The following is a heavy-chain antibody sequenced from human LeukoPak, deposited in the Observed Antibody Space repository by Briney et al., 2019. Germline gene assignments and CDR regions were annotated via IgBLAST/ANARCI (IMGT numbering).Heavy chain of an antibody. J-gene: IGHJ3*02. CDR2: IYPGDSDT. CDR3: ARGITMVRGVIRGDSDFDI. Sequence: HGESLKISCKGSGYSFTSYWIGWVRQMPGKGLEWMGIIYPGDSDTRYSPSFQGQVTISADKSISTAYLQWSSLKASDTAMYYCARGITMVRGVIRGDSDFDIWGQGTMVTVSS. CDR1: GYSFTSYW. V-gene: IGHV5-51*01. D-gene: IGHD3-10*01.